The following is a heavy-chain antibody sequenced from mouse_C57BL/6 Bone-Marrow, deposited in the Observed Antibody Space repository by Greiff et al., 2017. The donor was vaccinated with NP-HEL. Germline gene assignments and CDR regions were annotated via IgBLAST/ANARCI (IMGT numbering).Heavy chain of an antibody. V-gene: IGHV1-53*01. CDR1: GYTFTSYW. CDR2: INPSNGGT. CDR3: ARSLIVTIPLYAMDY. D-gene: IGHD2-5*01. J-gene: IGHJ4*01. Sequence: QVQLQQPGTELVKPGASVKLSCKASGYTFTSYWMHWVKQRPGQGLEWIGNINPSNGGTNYNEKFKSKATLTVDKSSSTAYMQLSSLTSEDSAVYYCARSLIVTIPLYAMDYWGQGTSVTVSS.